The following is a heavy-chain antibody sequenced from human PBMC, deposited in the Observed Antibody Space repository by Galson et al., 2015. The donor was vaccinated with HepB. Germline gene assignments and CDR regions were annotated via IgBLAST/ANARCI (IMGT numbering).Heavy chain of an antibody. J-gene: IGHJ5*02. CDR3: ATGLEGNCGGDCYSNWFDP. Sequence: SETLSLTCTVSGVSVDTASYYWGWIRQSPGKGLEWIGTIFYSGSTYYNPSLKSRVTIALDTSRNQVSLRINSVTAADTGLYYCATGLEGNCGGDCYSNWFDPWGPGTRVSVSS. V-gene: IGHV4-39*01. D-gene: IGHD2-21*02. CDR1: GVSVDTASYY. CDR2: IFYSGST.